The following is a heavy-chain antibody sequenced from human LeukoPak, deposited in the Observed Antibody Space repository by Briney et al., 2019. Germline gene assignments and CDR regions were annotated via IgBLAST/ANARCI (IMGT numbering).Heavy chain of an antibody. CDR2: INHSGST. D-gene: IGHD6-19*01. J-gene: IGHJ3*02. Sequence: SETLSLTCAVYGGSFSGYYWSWIRQPPGKGLEWIGEINHSGSTNYNPSLKSRVTISVDTSKNQFSLKLSSVTAADTAVYYCARGVHIAVAGTYAFDIWGQGTMVTVSS. CDR3: ARGVHIAVAGTYAFDI. V-gene: IGHV4-34*01. CDR1: GGSFSGYY.